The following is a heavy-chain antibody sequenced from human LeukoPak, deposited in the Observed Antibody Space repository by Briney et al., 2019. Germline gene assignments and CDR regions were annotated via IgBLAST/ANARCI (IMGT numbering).Heavy chain of an antibody. CDR2: ISYDGSNK. CDR3: AKDGDYGGLNFDY. Sequence: PGGSLRLSCAASGFTFSSYGMHWVRQAPGKGLEWVAVISYDGSNKYYADSVKGRFTISRDNSKNTLYLQMNSLRAEDTAVYYCAKDGDYGGLNFDYWGQGTLVTVSS. J-gene: IGHJ4*02. CDR1: GFTFSSYG. V-gene: IGHV3-30*18. D-gene: IGHD4-23*01.